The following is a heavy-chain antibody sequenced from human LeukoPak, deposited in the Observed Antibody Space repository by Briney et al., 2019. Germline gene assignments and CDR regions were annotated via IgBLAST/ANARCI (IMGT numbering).Heavy chain of an antibody. CDR2: INPSGGST. D-gene: IGHD2-21*02. J-gene: IGHJ6*03. Sequence: ASVKVSCKASGYTFTSYYMHWVRQAPGQGLEWMGIINPSGGSTSYAQKFQGRVTMTRDMSTSTVYMELSSLRSEDTAVYYCARDPTSYCGGDCHYYHMDVWGKGTTVTVSS. V-gene: IGHV1-46*01. CDR1: GYTFTSYY. CDR3: ARDPTSYCGGDCHYYHMDV.